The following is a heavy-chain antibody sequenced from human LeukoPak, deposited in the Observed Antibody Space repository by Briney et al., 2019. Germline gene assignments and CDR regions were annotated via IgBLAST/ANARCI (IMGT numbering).Heavy chain of an antibody. CDR2: IYYSGST. V-gene: IGHV4-59*01. Sequence: PSETLSLTCTVSGGSISSYYWSWIRQPPGKGLEWIGYIYYSGSTNYNPSLKSRVTISVDTSKNQFSLKQSSVTAADTAVYYCARGGYSSSWESPGDYWGQGTLVTVSS. D-gene: IGHD6-13*01. J-gene: IGHJ4*02. CDR3: ARGGYSSSWESPGDY. CDR1: GGSISSYY.